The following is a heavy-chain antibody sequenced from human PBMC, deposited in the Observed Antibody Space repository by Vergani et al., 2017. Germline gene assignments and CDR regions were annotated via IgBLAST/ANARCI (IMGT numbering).Heavy chain of an antibody. CDR2: ISAYNGNT. CDR3: ARDLDYYDSSGYPWDWFYP. J-gene: IGHJ5*02. Sequence: VQLVQSGAEVKKPGASVKVSCKASGYTFTSYGISWVRQAPGQGLEWMGWISAYNGNTNYAKKLQGRVTMTTDTSTSTAYMELRSLRSDDTAVYYCARDLDYYDSSGYPWDWFYPWGQGTLVTVSS. V-gene: IGHV1-18*01. D-gene: IGHD3-22*01. CDR1: GYTFTSYG.